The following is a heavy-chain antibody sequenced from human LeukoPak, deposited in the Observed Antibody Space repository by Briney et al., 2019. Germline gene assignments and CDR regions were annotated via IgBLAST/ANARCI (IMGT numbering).Heavy chain of an antibody. V-gene: IGHV1-18*01. D-gene: IGHD3-9*01. J-gene: IGHJ5*02. CDR3: ARLQGPWFDDLLTGPRNWFDP. CDR1: GYTFTSHG. CDR2: ISAYNGNT. Sequence: ASVKVSCKASGYTFTSHGISWVRQAPGQGLEWMGWISAYNGNTNFAQKFQGRVTMTTDTSTSTAYMELRSLRPDDTAVYYCARLQGPWFDDLLTGPRNWFDPWGQGTRVAVSS.